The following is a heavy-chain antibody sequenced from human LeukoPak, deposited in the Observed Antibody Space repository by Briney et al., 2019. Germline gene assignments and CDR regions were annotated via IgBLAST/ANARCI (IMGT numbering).Heavy chain of an antibody. D-gene: IGHD2-8*02. Sequence: SETLSLTCSVSGDSVTSTYWSWIRQPPGKGLEWIAYGHHSESSNYNPSFRSRVIIPVDTSRNQSSLRLSSVTAADTAIYYCARKGSGWFDPWGQGALVTVSS. CDR3: ARKGSGWFDP. V-gene: IGHV4-59*02. CDR2: GHHSESS. J-gene: IGHJ5*02. CDR1: GDSVTSTY.